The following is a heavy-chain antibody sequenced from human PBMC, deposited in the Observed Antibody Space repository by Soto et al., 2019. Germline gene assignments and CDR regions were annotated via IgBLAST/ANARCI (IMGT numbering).Heavy chain of an antibody. CDR2: IIPIFGTA. CDR1: GGTFSSYA. J-gene: IGHJ6*02. D-gene: IGHD2-2*01. V-gene: IGHV1-69*13. CDR3: ARAGCSSTSCYAGYYYGMDV. Sequence: SVKVSCKASGGTFSSYAISWVRQAPGQGLEWMGGIIPIFGTANYAQKFQGRVTITADESTSTAYMELSSLRSEDTAVYYCARAGCSSTSCYAGYYYGMDVWGQGTTVTVSS.